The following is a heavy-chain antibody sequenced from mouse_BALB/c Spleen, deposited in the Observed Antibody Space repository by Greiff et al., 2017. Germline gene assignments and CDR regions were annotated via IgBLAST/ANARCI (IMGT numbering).Heavy chain of an antibody. CDR2: ISTYYGDA. CDR3: ARGGYGNPYYYAMDY. CDR1: GYTFTDYA. Sequence: VQLQQSGAELVRPGVSVKISCKGSGYTFTDYAMHWVKQSHAKSLEWIGVISTYYGDASYNQKFKGKATMTVDKSSSTAYMELARLTSEDSAIYYCARGGYGNPYYYAMDYWGQGTSVTVSS. D-gene: IGHD2-10*02. J-gene: IGHJ4*01. V-gene: IGHV1S137*01.